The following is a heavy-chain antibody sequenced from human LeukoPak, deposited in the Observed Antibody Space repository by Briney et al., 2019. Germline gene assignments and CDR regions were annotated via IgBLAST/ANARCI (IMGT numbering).Heavy chain of an antibody. CDR1: GFTFSSYD. CDR2: ISTDGTTT. CDR3: ARVYYYDSRG. J-gene: IGHJ4*02. D-gene: IGHD3-22*01. V-gene: IGHV3-48*03. Sequence: GGSLRLSCASSGFTFSSYDMNWVREAPGRGQEWVSYISTDGTTTYYADSVKGRFTISRDNAKNSVYLQMNSLRAEDTAVYYCARVYYYDSRGWGQGTLVTVSS.